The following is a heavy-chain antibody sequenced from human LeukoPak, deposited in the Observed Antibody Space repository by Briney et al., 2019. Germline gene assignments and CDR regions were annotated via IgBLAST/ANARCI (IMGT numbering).Heavy chain of an antibody. CDR3: ARGYFDWLFH. CDR2: ISSSSSTI. CDR1: GFSFSSYS. D-gene: IGHD3-9*01. V-gene: IGHV3-48*02. Sequence: PGGSLRLSCAAPGFSFSSYSMNWVRQAPGKGLEWVSYISSSSSTIYYADSVKGRFTISRDNAKNSLYLQMNSLRDEDTAVYYCARGYFDWLFHWGQGTLVTVSS. J-gene: IGHJ5*02.